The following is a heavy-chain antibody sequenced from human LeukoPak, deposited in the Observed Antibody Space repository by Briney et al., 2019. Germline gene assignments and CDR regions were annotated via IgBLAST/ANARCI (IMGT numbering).Heavy chain of an antibody. V-gene: IGHV3-23*01. J-gene: IGHJ4*02. Sequence: GGSLRLSCAASGFTFSSYAMSWVRQAPGKGLEWVSAISGSGGSTYYADSVKGRFTISRDNSKNTLYLQMNSLRAEDTAVYYCARGGEYSGYDPEGYWGQGTLVTVSS. CDR2: ISGSGGST. CDR3: ARGGEYSGYDPEGY. CDR1: GFTFSSYA. D-gene: IGHD5-12*01.